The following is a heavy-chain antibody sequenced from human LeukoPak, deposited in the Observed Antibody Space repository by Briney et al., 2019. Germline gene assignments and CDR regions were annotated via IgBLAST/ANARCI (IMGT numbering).Heavy chain of an antibody. D-gene: IGHD6-19*01. CDR2: ISGSGGST. Sequence: GGSLRLSCAASGFTFSSYAMSWVRQAPGKGLEWVSAISGSGGSTYYADSVKGRFTISRDNSKNTLYLQMNSRRAEDTAVYYRAGGVATSGWYPHFFHWGQGTLLTVSS. V-gene: IGHV3-23*01. CDR1: GFTFSSYA. J-gene: IGHJ1*01. CDR3: AGGVATSGWYPHFFH.